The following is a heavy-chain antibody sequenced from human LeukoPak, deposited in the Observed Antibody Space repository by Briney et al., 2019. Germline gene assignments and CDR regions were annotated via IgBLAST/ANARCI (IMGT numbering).Heavy chain of an antibody. J-gene: IGHJ4*02. CDR3: ARYTGSSWGYSFDY. CDR2: VHHSGMT. Sequence: PSETLSLTCAVSGYSISSGYYWSWIRQPAGKALEWIATVHHSGMTYYNPSLKSRVTISVDTSKNQFSLKLSSVTAADTAVYYCARYTGSSWGYSFDYWGLGILVTVSS. V-gene: IGHV4-38-2*01. D-gene: IGHD3-3*01. CDR1: GYSISSGYY.